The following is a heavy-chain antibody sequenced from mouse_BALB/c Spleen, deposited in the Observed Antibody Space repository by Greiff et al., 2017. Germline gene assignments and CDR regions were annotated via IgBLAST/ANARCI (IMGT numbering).Heavy chain of an antibody. V-gene: IGHV14-1*02. D-gene: IGHD4-1*02. Sequence: VQLQQSGAELVRPGALVKLSCKASGFNIKDYYMHWVKQRPEQGLEWIGWIDPENGNTIYDPKFQGKASITADTSSNTAYMQLSSLTSEDSAVYYCARHSTGPYAMDYWGQGTSVTVSS. J-gene: IGHJ4*01. CDR2: IDPENGNT. CDR1: GFNIKDYY. CDR3: ARHSTGPYAMDY.